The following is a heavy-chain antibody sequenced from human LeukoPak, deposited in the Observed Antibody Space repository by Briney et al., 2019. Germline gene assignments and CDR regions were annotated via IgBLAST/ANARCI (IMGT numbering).Heavy chain of an antibody. V-gene: IGHV3-43*02. J-gene: IGHJ6*02. CDR2: ISGDGGST. D-gene: IGHD4-17*01. CDR1: GFTFDDYA. CDR3: AKDISAAPVTTITPYYYYGMDV. Sequence: PGGSLRLSCAASGFTFDDYAMHWVRQAPGKGLEWVSLISGDGGSTYYADSVKGRFTISRDNSKNSLYLQMNSLRTEDTALYYCAKDISAAPVTTITPYYYYGMDVWGQGTTVTVSS.